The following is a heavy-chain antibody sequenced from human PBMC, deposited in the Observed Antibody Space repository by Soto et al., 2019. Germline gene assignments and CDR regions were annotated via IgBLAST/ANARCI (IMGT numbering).Heavy chain of an antibody. V-gene: IGHV2-5*01. J-gene: IGHJ4*02. CDR3: AHANNWDYRTPYYFDY. CDR1: GFSLNTSGVG. CDR2: IYGNDDQ. D-gene: IGHD1-7*01. Sequence: QITLKESGPTLVKPTQTLTLTCTFSGFSLNTSGVGVGWVRQPPGKALEWLALIYGNDDQRYNLFLKNSLTITKDTSRDQVVLTITHMDPVDTATYYCAHANNWDYRTPYYFDYWGQGTLVTVS.